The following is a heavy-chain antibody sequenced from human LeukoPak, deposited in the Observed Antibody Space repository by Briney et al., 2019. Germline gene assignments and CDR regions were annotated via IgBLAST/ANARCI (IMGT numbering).Heavy chain of an antibody. Sequence: GGSLRLSCAASGFTFSSYAMSWVRQAPGKGLEWVSAISGSGGSTYYADSVKGRFTISRDNSKNTLYLQMNSLRAEDTAVYYCAKDSGLRGYYGSGSNGEYWGQGTLVTVSS. CDR2: ISGSGGST. D-gene: IGHD3-10*01. J-gene: IGHJ4*02. V-gene: IGHV3-23*01. CDR3: AKDSGLRGYYGSGSNGEY. CDR1: GFTFSSYA.